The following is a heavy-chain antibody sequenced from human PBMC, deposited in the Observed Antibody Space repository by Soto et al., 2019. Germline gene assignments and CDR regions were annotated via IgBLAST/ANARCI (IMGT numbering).Heavy chain of an antibody. Sequence: VKVSCKASGGPFSSYAISWVRQAPGQGLEWMGGIIPIFGTANYAQKFQGRVTITADESTSTAYMELSSLRSEDTAVYYCARTHIVVVTASYNWFDPWGQGTLVTVS. CDR1: GGPFSSYA. CDR3: ARTHIVVVTASYNWFDP. CDR2: IIPIFGTA. V-gene: IGHV1-69*13. J-gene: IGHJ5*02. D-gene: IGHD2-21*02.